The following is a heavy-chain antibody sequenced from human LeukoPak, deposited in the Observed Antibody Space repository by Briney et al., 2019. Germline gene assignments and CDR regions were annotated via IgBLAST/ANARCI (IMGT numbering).Heavy chain of an antibody. J-gene: IGHJ5*02. CDR3: AREGPIVAAGFYGFDP. CDR2: IYYSGRT. D-gene: IGHD6-13*01. V-gene: IGHV4-59*12. Sequence: SETLSLTCTVSGGSISSYYWSWIRQPPGKGLEWIGYIYYSGRTNYNPSLKRRVTISIDTSKNQFSLKLTSVTAADTAIYYCAREGPIVAAGFYGFDPWSQGTQVIVSP. CDR1: GGSISSYY.